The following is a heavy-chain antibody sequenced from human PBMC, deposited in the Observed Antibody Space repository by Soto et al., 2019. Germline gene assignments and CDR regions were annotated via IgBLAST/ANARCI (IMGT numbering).Heavy chain of an antibody. J-gene: IGHJ4*02. Sequence: ASVKVSCKASGYTFTSYAMHLVRQAPGQSLEWIGWINAGNGNTKYSQKFQGRVTITRDTSASTAYMELSSLRSEDTAVYYCARNLMDYDILTGYYMAYYFEHWGQGTLVTVSS. CDR3: ARNLMDYDILTGYYMAYYFEH. V-gene: IGHV1-3*01. CDR1: GYTFTSYA. CDR2: INAGNGNT. D-gene: IGHD3-9*01.